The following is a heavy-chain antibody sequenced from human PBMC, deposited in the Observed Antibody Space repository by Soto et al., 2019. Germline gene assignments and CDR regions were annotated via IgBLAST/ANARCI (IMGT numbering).Heavy chain of an antibody. J-gene: IGHJ4*02. CDR2: IHYSGTT. V-gene: IGHV4-59*01. Sequence: SQTLSLTCTVSGTSISSYYWSWIRQPPGKGLEWIANIHYSGTTNYNSSLASRVTLSVDTSKNQFSLKMTSVTAADRAMYFCARYNSYAIDYWGRGTLVTVSS. CDR1: GTSISSYY. D-gene: IGHD2-8*01. CDR3: ARYNSYAIDY.